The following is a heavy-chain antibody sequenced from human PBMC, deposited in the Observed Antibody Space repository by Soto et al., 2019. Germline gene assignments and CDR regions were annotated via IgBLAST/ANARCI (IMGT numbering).Heavy chain of an antibody. Sequence: GGSLRLSCAGSGFTFSTFDIHWVRQAPGKGLEWVSGIGTLSDTFYAASVQGRFTISRQNAKNSVYLQMNSLRAGDTAFYYCARGRSFSYDSTPPPMFDPWGQGTLVTVFS. J-gene: IGHJ5*02. V-gene: IGHV3-13*01. CDR1: GFTFSTFD. CDR2: IGTLSDT. D-gene: IGHD3-10*01. CDR3: ARGRSFSYDSTPPPMFDP.